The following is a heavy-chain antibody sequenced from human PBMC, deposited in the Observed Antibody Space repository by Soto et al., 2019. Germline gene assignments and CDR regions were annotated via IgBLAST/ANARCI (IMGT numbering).Heavy chain of an antibody. Sequence: GSLRLSCAASGFTVSSNYMSWVRQAPGKGLEWVSVIYSGGSTYYADSVKGRFTISRDNYKNTLYLQMNSLRAEDTAVYYCARDITIFGVVAPGGMDVWGQGNKVTVSS. CDR3: ARDITIFGVVAPGGMDV. CDR1: GFTVSSNY. V-gene: IGHV3-53*01. CDR2: IYSGGST. J-gene: IGHJ6*02. D-gene: IGHD3-3*01.